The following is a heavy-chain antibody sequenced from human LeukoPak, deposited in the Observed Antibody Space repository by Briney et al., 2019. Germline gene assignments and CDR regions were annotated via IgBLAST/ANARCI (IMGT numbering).Heavy chain of an antibody. CDR3: ARGVRYRFDY. CDR2: TYYRSKWYN. J-gene: IGHJ4*02. V-gene: IGHV6-1*01. CDR1: GDSISSNCCA. Sequence: SQTLSLTCAISGDSISSNCCAWNWIRQSSSIGLEWLGSTYYRSKWYNDYAASVISRITINPDTSKDQFSLQLKSVTPEDTALYYCARGVRYRFDYWGQGTQVTVPS. D-gene: IGHD1-1*01.